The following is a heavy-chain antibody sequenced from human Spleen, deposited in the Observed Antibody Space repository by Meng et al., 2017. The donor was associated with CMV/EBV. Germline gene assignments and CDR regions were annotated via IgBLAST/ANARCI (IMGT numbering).Heavy chain of an antibody. J-gene: IGHJ4*02. V-gene: IGHV3-15*01. CDR2: IKGESEGATT. CDR1: GFTFNKVR. CDR3: TTPGYCADDGPCSRDY. D-gene: IGHD2-21*01. Sequence: GGSLRLSCVVSGFTFNKVRINWIRQGPGKGLQWIGRIKGESEGATTDYPAAVNGRFFITRDESKNTVYLQMNGLRTEDSGKYYCTTPGYCADDGPCSRDYWGQGIQVTVSS.